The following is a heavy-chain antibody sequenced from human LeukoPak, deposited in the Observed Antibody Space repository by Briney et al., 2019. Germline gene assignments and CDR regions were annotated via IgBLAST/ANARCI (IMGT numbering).Heavy chain of an antibody. V-gene: IGHV1-69*04. CDR1: GDTFSSYG. CDR3: ARAHSKGFVSSWDY. CDR2: IIPILDMP. D-gene: IGHD6-13*01. Sequence: SVNVSCKASGDTFSSYGFSWVRQAPGQGREWMGRIIPILDMPTYTQKFKDRVTVTADKSTRTVYMEVRSLTSEDTAVYYCARAHSKGFVSSWDYWGQGTLVTVSS. J-gene: IGHJ4*02.